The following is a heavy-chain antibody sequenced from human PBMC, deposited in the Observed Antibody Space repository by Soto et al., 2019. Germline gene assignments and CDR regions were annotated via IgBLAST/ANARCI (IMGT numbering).Heavy chain of an antibody. CDR3: AKIRGYDLGSTTFQH. D-gene: IGHD5-12*01. J-gene: IGHJ1*01. V-gene: IGHV3-23*01. CDR2: ISGNGDTT. Sequence: EVQLLESGGGLVQPGGSLRLSCAASGFTFSSSAMSWVRQAPGKGLDWVSAISGNGDTTYYADSVKGRFTISRDFSKNTLSLQMNSLRAEDTAVYYCAKIRGYDLGSTTFQHWGQGTLVTVSS. CDR1: GFTFSSSA.